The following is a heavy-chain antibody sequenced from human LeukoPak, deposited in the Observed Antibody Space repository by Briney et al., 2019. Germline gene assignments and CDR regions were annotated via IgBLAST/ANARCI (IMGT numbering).Heavy chain of an antibody. CDR2: ISSSSSYI. CDR1: GFTFSSYS. V-gene: IGHV3-21*01. CDR3: ARDTNWNYYYYYMDV. D-gene: IGHD1-20*01. Sequence: AGGSLRLSCAASGFTFSSYSMNWVRQAPGKGLEWVSSISSSSSYIYYADSVKGRFTISRDNAKNSLYLQMNSLRAEDTAVYYCARDTNWNYYYYYMDVWGKGTTVTVSS. J-gene: IGHJ6*03.